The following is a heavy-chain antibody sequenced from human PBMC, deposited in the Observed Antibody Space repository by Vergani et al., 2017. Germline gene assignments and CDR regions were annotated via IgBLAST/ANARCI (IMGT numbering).Heavy chain of an antibody. V-gene: IGHV4-4*03. J-gene: IGHJ6*03. Sequence: QVQLQESGPGLVKPPGTLSLTCVVSGDSISSTVWWNWVRQPPGKGLEWIGEIYHTGTTRYNPSLKSRVVISVDKSKNEFSLKMTSVTAADTAVYYCARGGSIAAPSYLYYFYMDVWGKGTSVTVSS. CDR3: ARGGSIAAPSYLYYFYMDV. CDR2: IYHTGTT. CDR1: GDSISSTVW. D-gene: IGHD6-6*01.